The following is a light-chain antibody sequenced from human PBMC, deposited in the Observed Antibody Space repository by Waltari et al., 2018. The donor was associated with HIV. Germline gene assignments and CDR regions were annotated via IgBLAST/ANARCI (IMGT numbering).Light chain of an antibody. CDR3: NSFTSSTTYV. J-gene: IGLJ1*01. V-gene: IGLV2-18*02. Sequence: QSALTQPPSVSGSPGQSVTISCTGTSSDVGGYNRVTWYQQPPGPLPKVIIYEVSNRPSGVPDRFSGSKSGNTASLTISGLQAEDEADYYCNSFTSSTTYVFGTGTKVTVL. CDR1: SSDVGGYNR. CDR2: EVS.